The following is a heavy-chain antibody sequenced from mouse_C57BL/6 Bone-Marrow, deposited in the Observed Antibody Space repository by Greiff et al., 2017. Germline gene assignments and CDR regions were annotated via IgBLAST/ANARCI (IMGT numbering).Heavy chain of an antibody. Sequence: VQLQPSGAELARPGASVKLSCKASGYTFTSYGISWVKQRTGQGLEWIGEIYPRSGNTYYNEKFKGKATLTADKSSSTAYMELRSLTSEDSAVYFCARGQLRLRLADWGQGTLVTVSA. CDR1: GYTFTSYG. D-gene: IGHD3-2*02. CDR3: ARGQLRLRLAD. CDR2: IYPRSGNT. J-gene: IGHJ3*01. V-gene: IGHV1-81*01.